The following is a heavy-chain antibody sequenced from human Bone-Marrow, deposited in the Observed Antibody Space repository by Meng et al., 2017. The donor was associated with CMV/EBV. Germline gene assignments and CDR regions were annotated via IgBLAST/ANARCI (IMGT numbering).Heavy chain of an antibody. J-gene: IGHJ6*02. CDR2: IIPIFGTA. Sequence: SVKVSCKASGGTFSSYAISWVRQAPGQGLEWMGGIIPIFGTANYAQKFQGRVTITTDESTSTAYMELSSLRSEDTAVYYCARASLAATPYYYYYGMDVWGQGTTVPVSS. V-gene: IGHV1-69*05. CDR3: ARASLAATPYYYYYGMDV. D-gene: IGHD2-15*01. CDR1: GGTFSSYA.